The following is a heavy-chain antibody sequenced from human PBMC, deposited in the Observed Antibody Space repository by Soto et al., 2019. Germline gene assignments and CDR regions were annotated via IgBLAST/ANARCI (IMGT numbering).Heavy chain of an antibody. CDR1: GFRFSGYG. J-gene: IGHJ4*02. V-gene: IGHV3-33*01. CDR2: KWYDGSNK. CDR3: ARDTRLVNFVY. Sequence: QVQLVESGGGVVQPGTSLRLSRVASGFRFSGYGFHWVRQAPGKGLEWVAVKWYDGSNKYYADSVQGRFTISRDNSKNTLYLQMNSLRAEDTAVYYCARDTRLVNFVYGGQGTLVTVPS.